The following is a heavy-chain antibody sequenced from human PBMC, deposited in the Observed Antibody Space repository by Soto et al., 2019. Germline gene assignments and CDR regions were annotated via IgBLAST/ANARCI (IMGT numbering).Heavy chain of an antibody. Sequence: SETLSLTCTVSGASLHIGGYYWAWIRQNPGKGLEWIGYIYYTGVTYYNPSLGSRVNISVDTSKNQFSLKLSSVTAADTAVYYCARRVWNSNNWFDPWGQATLVTVSS. CDR2: IYYTGVT. CDR1: GASLHIGGYY. V-gene: IGHV4-31*03. CDR3: ARRVWNSNNWFDP. J-gene: IGHJ5*02. D-gene: IGHD1-7*01.